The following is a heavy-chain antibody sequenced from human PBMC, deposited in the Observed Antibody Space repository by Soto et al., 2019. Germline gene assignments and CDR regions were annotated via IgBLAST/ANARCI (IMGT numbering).Heavy chain of an antibody. J-gene: IGHJ3*02. Sequence: QVQLVESGGGVVQPGRSLRLPCTASGFTFSSYAMHWVRQAPGKGLKWVAVISYDGSSKFYADSVKGRFTISRDNSKNQLYLQVNSLRAEDRAVYYCGEASGAYSHDAFDIWGQGTMVAVAS. CDR2: ISYDGSSK. CDR1: GFTFSSYA. V-gene: IGHV3-30*18. D-gene: IGHD1-26*01. CDR3: GEASGAYSHDAFDI.